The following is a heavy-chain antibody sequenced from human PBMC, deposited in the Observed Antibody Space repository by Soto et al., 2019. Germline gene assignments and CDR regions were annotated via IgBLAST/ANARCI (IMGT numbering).Heavy chain of an antibody. CDR1: GYTFTRSG. CDR3: ARGPYYYDSGGYYTY. J-gene: IGHJ4*02. V-gene: IGHV1-2*04. D-gene: IGHD3-22*01. CDR2: INRYSGGT. Sequence: ASVKVSCKASGYTFTRSGISWARQAPGQGPEWMGWINRYSGGTNYAQKFQGWVTMTRDTSISTAYMELSRLRSDDTAVYYCARGPYYYDSGGYYTYWGQGTLVTVSS.